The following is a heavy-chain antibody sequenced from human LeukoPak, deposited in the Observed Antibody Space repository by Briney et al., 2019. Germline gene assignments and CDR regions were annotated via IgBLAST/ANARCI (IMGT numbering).Heavy chain of an antibody. CDR1: GGTFSSCA. Sequence: SVKVSCKASGGTFSSCAISWVRQAPGQGLEWMGRIIPIFGTANYAQKFQGRVTITTDESTSTAYMELSSLRSEDTAVYYCARGSHDFWSGYYTLSEYYMNVWGKGTTVTVSS. J-gene: IGHJ6*03. D-gene: IGHD3-3*01. CDR2: IIPIFGTA. V-gene: IGHV1-69*05. CDR3: ARGSHDFWSGYYTLSEYYMNV.